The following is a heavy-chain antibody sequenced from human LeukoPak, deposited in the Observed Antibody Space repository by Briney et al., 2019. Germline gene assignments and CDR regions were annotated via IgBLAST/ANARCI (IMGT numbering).Heavy chain of an antibody. J-gene: IGHJ4*02. CDR1: GFTFSDYW. D-gene: IGHD6-19*01. Sequence: GGSLRLSCAASGFTFSDYWMSWVRQAPGKGLEWVANVKQDGGEKHYIDSVKGRFTISRDNAKNSLYLQMNSLRAEDTALYYCAKDIRAIAVAGIDYWGQGTLVTVSS. CDR3: AKDIRAIAVAGIDY. CDR2: VKQDGGEK. V-gene: IGHV3-7*03.